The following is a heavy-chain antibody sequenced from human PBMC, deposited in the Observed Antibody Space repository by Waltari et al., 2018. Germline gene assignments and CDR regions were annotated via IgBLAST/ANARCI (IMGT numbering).Heavy chain of an antibody. CDR1: GITFSRYW. J-gene: IGHJ4*02. V-gene: IGHV3-74*01. Sequence: EVQLVESGGGLVQPGGSLRLSCAPSGITFSRYWMHWVRQAPGKGLVWVSRINSDGSSTSYADSVKGRFTISRDNAKNTLYLQMNSLRAEDTAVYYCATCYYYDSSGNYYVSDYWGQGTLVTVSS. CDR3: ATCYYYDSSGNYYVSDY. CDR2: INSDGSST. D-gene: IGHD3-22*01.